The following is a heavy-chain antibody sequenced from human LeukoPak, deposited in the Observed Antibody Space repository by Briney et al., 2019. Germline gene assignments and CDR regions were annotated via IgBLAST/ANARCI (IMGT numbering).Heavy chain of an antibody. CDR1: GGSISSYY. CDR3: ARDSDSVHSPFNY. Sequence: SETLSLTCTVSGGSISSYYWSWIRQPPGKGLEWIGYIYYSGSTNYNPSLQSRVAISVDTSKNQFSLKLSSVTAADTAVYYCARDSDSVHSPFNYWGQGTLVTVSS. D-gene: IGHD5/OR15-5a*01. J-gene: IGHJ4*02. CDR2: IYYSGST. V-gene: IGHV4-59*01.